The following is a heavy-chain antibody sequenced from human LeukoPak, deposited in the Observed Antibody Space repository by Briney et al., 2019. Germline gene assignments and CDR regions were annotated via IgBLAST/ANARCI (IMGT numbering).Heavy chain of an antibody. J-gene: IGHJ4*02. CDR1: GGSISSGSYC. Sequence: SETLCLTCTVSGGSISSGSYCWSWIRQPAGKGLEWIGRICASGSTNYNPSLKSRVTISVDTSKNQFSMKLSSVTAADTAVYYCARGLSNLEYWGQGTLITVSS. CDR2: ICASGST. CDR3: ARGLSNLEY. V-gene: IGHV4-61*02. D-gene: IGHD4-11*01.